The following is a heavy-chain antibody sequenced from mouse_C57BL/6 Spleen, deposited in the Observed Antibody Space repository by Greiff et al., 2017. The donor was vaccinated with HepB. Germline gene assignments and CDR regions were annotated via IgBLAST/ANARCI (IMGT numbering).Heavy chain of an antibody. Sequence: QVQLKESGAELVKPGASVKLSCKASGYTFTSYWMHWVKQRPGRGLEWIGRIDPNSGGTKYNEKFKSKATLTVDKPSSTAYMQLSSLTSEDSAVYYCARSEGPYGYDEGFAYWGQGTLVTVSA. CDR2: IDPNSGGT. D-gene: IGHD2-2*01. CDR1: GYTFTSYW. V-gene: IGHV1-72*01. J-gene: IGHJ3*01. CDR3: ARSEGPYGYDEGFAY.